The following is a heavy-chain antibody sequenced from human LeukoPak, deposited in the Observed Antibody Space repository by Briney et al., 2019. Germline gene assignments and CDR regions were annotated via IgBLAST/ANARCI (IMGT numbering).Heavy chain of an antibody. CDR1: GGSINNYY. J-gene: IGHJ4*02. CDR3: ARSPYYDILTGYHKGFDY. D-gene: IGHD3-9*01. Sequence: PSETLSLTCTVSGGSINNYYWSWIRQPPGKGLEWIGYIYYSGSTNYNPSLKSRVTISVDTSTNQFSLKLSSVTAADTAVYYCARSPYYDILTGYHKGFDYWGQGTLVTVSS. CDR2: IYYSGST. V-gene: IGHV4-59*08.